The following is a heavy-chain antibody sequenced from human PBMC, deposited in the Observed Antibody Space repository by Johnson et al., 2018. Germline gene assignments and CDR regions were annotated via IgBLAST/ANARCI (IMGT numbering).Heavy chain of an antibody. J-gene: IGHJ6*02. Sequence: VQLVESGGGLGQPGRSLRLSCTATGFTFGDYAMSWFRQAPGKGLVWVSRINSDGSSTSYADSVKGRFTISRDNAKNSLFLQMNSLRAEDTAVYYCAGAQAPYYDLWSGYPLYGMDVWGQGTTVTVSS. CDR2: INSDGSST. CDR1: GFTFGDYA. CDR3: AGAQAPYYDLWSGYPLYGMDV. V-gene: IGHV3-74*02. D-gene: IGHD3-3*01.